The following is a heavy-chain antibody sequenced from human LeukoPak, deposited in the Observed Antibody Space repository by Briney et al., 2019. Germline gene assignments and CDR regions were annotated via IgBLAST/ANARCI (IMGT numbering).Heavy chain of an antibody. J-gene: IGHJ5*02. V-gene: IGHV4-30-4*07. CDR3: ARAHSSGWSPKGWFDP. CDR1: GDSLSSGGYS. CDR2: IRYSGST. D-gene: IGHD6-19*01. Sequence: RPSQTLSLTCEVSGDSLSSGGYSWSWIRQPPGKGLEWIGYIRYSGSTYYNPSLKSRVTISVDTSKNQFSLKLSSVTAADTAVYYCARAHSSGWSPKGWFDPWGQGTLVTVSS.